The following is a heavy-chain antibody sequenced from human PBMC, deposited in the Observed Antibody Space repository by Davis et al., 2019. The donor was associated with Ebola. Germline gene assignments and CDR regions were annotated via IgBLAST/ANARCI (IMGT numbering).Heavy chain of an antibody. CDR2: VNHGGTS. J-gene: IGHJ4*02. CDR1: GGSFSGYF. Sequence: PSETLSLTCAVYGGSFSGYFWSWIRQPPGKGLEWIVEVNHGGTSRYNAALSSRVTISVDTSKNQFSLEMSSLTAADTAVYYCARRREGSTTYWYIDVWGQGTLVTVSS. CDR3: ARRREGSTTYWYIDV. D-gene: IGHD1-14*01. V-gene: IGHV4-34*01.